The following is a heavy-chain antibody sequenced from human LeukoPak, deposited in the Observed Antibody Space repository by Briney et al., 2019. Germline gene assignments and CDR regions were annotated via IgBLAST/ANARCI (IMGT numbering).Heavy chain of an antibody. CDR1: GGSISSSSYY. V-gene: IGHV4-39*07. CDR3: ARRYCSGGSCYFDY. D-gene: IGHD2-15*01. J-gene: IGHJ4*02. CDR2: IYYSGST. Sequence: PSETLSLTCTVSGGSISSSSYYWGWIRQPSGKGLEWIGSIYYSGSTYYNPSLKSRVTISVDTSKNQFSLKLSSVTAADTAVYYCARRYCSGGSCYFDYWGQGTLVTVSS.